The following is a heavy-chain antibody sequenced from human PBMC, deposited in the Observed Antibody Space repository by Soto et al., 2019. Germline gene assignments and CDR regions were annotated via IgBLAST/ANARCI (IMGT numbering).Heavy chain of an antibody. J-gene: IGHJ4*02. CDR1: GVTVSSYS. Sequence: GGSLRLACAASGVTVSSYSMNWVRQAPGKGLEWISYISTTSSSIYYADSVKGRFTISRDNAKNSLFLQMNSLRDEDTAVYYCARKGVAFDYWGQGALVTVSS. CDR2: ISTTSSSI. CDR3: ARKGVAFDY. V-gene: IGHV3-48*02. D-gene: IGHD3-3*01.